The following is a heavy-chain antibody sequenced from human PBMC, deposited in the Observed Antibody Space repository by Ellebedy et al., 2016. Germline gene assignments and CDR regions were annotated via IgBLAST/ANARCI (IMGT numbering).Heavy chain of an antibody. CDR3: ARDLGVYGDYEESDY. CDR1: GFTFDDYA. Sequence: LSLTCAASGFTFDDYAMHWVRQAPGKGLVWVSLITPDGSGTAYADSVKGRFTISRDNAKNTLYLQMNSLRVEDTAVYYCARDLGVYGDYEESDYWGQGTLLTVSS. CDR2: ITPDGSGT. J-gene: IGHJ4*02. V-gene: IGHV3-74*01. D-gene: IGHD4-17*01.